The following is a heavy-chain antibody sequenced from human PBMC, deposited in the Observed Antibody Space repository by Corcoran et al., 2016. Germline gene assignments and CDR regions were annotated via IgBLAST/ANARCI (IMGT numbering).Heavy chain of an antibody. CDR2: MNPNSGNT. CDR1: GYTFTSYD. CDR3: ARTGDYDFWSGYFRYYYGMDV. J-gene: IGHJ6*02. D-gene: IGHD3-3*01. Sequence: QVQLVQSGAEVKKPGASVKVSCKASGYTFTSYDINWVRQATGQGLEWMGWMNPNSGNTGCAQKFQGRVTMTRNTSISTAYMELSSLRSEDTAVYYCARTGDYDFWSGYFRYYYGMDVWGQGTTVTVSS. V-gene: IGHV1-8*01.